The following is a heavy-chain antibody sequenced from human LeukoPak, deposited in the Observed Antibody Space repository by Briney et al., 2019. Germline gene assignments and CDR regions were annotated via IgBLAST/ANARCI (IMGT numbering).Heavy chain of an antibody. J-gene: IGHJ4*02. Sequence: ASVKVSCKASGYTFTGYYMHWVRQAPGQGLEWMGWINPNSGGTNYAQKFQGRVTMTRDTSISTAYMELSRLRSDDAAVYYCALEGWLSLHLFDYWGQGTLVTVSS. D-gene: IGHD3-22*01. CDR3: ALEGWLSLHLFDY. CDR1: GYTFTGYY. CDR2: INPNSGGT. V-gene: IGHV1-2*02.